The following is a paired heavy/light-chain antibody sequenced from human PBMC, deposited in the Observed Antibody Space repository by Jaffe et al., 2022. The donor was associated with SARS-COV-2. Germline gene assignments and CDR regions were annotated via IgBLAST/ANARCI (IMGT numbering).Light chain of an antibody. Sequence: QTVVTQEPSLTVSPGGTVTLTCASSTGAVSSGSYPNWFQQTPGQAPRSLIYNTANKHSWTPARFSGSLLGGKAALTLSGVQPEDEAEYYCLLYYGGVWVFGGGTKLTVL. CDR3: LLYYGGVWV. V-gene: IGLV7-43*01. J-gene: IGLJ3*02. CDR1: TGAVSSGSY. CDR2: NTA.
Heavy chain of an antibody. V-gene: IGHV3-74*01. CDR3: ARVTVGSAATEFDH. D-gene: IGHD6-25*01. Sequence: EVQLVESGGGLVQPGGSLRLSCAASGFTFSTYWMHWVRQAPGKGLVWVSRIDSGGSDRSYADSVKGRFTISRDNAKNTVYLEMNSLRAEDTAVYYCARVTVGSAATEFDHWGQGTLVSVSS. CDR1: GFTFSTYW. CDR2: IDSGGSDR. J-gene: IGHJ4*02.